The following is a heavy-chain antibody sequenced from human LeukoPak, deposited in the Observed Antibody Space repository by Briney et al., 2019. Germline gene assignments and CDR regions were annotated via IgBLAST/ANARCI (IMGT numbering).Heavy chain of an antibody. J-gene: IGHJ4*02. CDR1: GFTFSNYA. Sequence: GGSLRLSCAASGFTFSNYAMSWVRQAPGKGLEWVSAISGSGGSTYYADSVKGRFTISRDNSNNTLYVQMNSLRAEDTAVYYCAKGKRWSQAVDDWGQGTLVTVSS. CDR3: AKGKRWSQAVDD. V-gene: IGHV3-23*01. CDR2: ISGSGGST. D-gene: IGHD1-1*01.